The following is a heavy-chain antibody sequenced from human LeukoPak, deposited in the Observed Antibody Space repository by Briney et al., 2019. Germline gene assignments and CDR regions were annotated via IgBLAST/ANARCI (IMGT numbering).Heavy chain of an antibody. J-gene: IGHJ4*02. V-gene: IGHV4-39*02. CDR2: IYHSGST. CDR3: AGLLSDKRGSGY. D-gene: IGHD2/OR15-2a*01. CDR1: GGAISTSGYY. Sequence: SEPLSLTCTVSGGAISTSGYYWGWTRQPPGKGLEWSGSIYHSGSTYYNPSRKGRVPMSVATSQNHCYLRLTSVTAADTAVYYCAGLLSDKRGSGYWGQGTLVTVSS.